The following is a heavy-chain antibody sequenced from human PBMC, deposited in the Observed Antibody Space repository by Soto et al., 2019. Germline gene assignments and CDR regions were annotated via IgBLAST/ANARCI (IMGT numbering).Heavy chain of an antibody. CDR1: GGSVSGVDYF. V-gene: IGHV4-30-4*01. CDR2: IYYTGIT. J-gene: IGHJ5*02. CDR3: SREERKGIISWFDP. D-gene: IGHD2-21*01. Sequence: SETLSLTCTVSGGSVSGVDYFWSWIRQSPGKGLEWIGYIYYTGITHLNPSLKSRLTMAVDTSKNEFSLKLTSVSAADTAVYFCSREERKGIISWFDPWGQGTPVTVSS.